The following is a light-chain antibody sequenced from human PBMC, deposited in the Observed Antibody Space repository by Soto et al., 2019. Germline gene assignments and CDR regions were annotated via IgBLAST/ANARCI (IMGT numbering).Light chain of an antibody. CDR2: SDD. Sequence: QSVLTQPPSVSDAPRQRVTISCSGGSSNIGNNAVSWYQQLPGKAPKLLIYSDDLLPSGVSDRFSGSKSGTSASLAISGLQSEDEADYYCAAWDDRLKGVVFGGGTQLTVL. CDR3: AAWDDRLKGVV. CDR1: SSNIGNNA. J-gene: IGLJ2*01. V-gene: IGLV1-36*01.